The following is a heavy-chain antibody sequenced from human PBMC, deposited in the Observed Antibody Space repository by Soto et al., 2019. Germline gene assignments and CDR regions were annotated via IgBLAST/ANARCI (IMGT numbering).Heavy chain of an antibody. CDR3: ARQTGYSSGWYDN. CDR2: IYSGGST. J-gene: IGHJ5*02. Sequence: GGSLRLSCAVSGFTVSSNYMSWVRQAPGKGLEWVSVIYSGGSTYYADSVKGRFTISRDNSKNTLCLQMNSLRAEDTAVYYCARQTGYSSGWYDNWGQGTLVTVSS. D-gene: IGHD6-19*01. V-gene: IGHV3-53*01. CDR1: GFTVSSNY.